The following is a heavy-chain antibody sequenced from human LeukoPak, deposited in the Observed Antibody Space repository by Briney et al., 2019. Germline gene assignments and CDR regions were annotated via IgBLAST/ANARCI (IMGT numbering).Heavy chain of an antibody. CDR3: ARERWGSGDY. Sequence: GESLKISCKSSGDIFTSYWIGWVRQMPGKGLEWMGIIYPGDSRVKYGPSFQGQVTISADESISTVYLQWSSLKASDSAMYYCARERWGSGDYWGQGTLVTVSS. V-gene: IGHV5-51*01. CDR1: GDIFTSYW. J-gene: IGHJ4*02. CDR2: IYPGDSRV. D-gene: IGHD2-21*01.